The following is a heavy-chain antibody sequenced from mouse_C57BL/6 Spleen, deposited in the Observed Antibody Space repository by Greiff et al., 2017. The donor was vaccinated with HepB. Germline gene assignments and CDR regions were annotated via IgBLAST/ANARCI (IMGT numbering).Heavy chain of an antibody. D-gene: IGHD2-5*01. CDR1: GFNIKDDY. CDR2: IDPENGDT. V-gene: IGHV14-4*01. J-gene: IGHJ3*01. CDR3: TTRTPAYYSNYPLAY. Sequence: EVQRVESGAELVRPGASVKLSCTASGFNIKDDYMHWVKQRPEQGLEWIGWIDPENGDTEYASKFQGKATITADTSSNTAYLQLSSLTSEDTAVYYCTTRTPAYYSNYPLAYWGQGTLVTVSA.